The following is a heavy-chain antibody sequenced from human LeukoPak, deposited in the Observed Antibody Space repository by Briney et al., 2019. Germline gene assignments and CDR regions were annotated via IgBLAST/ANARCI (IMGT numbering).Heavy chain of an antibody. J-gene: IGHJ3*02. CDR2: ISWNSGSI. CDR1: GFTFDDYA. Sequence: GRSLRLSCAASGFTFDDYAMHWVRQAPGKGLEWVSGISWNSGSIGYADSVKGRFTISRDNAKNPLYLQMNSLRAEDTALYYCAKDPEVAAATDDAFDIWGQGTMVTVSS. D-gene: IGHD2-15*01. CDR3: AKDPEVAAATDDAFDI. V-gene: IGHV3-9*01.